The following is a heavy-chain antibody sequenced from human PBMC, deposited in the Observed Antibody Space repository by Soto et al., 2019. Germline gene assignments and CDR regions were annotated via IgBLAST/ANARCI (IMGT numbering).Heavy chain of an antibody. J-gene: IGHJ5*02. Sequence: QMQLQESGPGLVKPSQTLSLTCTVSGGSISSGGYYWSWIRQHXXXGLEWIGYIYYSGSTYYNPSLKSRVTXSXXTXKXXXXXXXXXXXXXXXXXXXXXXXXXXXXXXXXXXXGWFDPWGQGTLVTVSS. CDR1: GGSISSGGYY. CDR3: XXXXXXXXXXXXXXXXGWFDP. V-gene: IGHV4-31*03. CDR2: IYYSGST.